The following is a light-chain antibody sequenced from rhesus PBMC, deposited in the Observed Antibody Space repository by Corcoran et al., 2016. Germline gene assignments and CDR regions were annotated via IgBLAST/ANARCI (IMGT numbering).Light chain of an antibody. Sequence: DIQMTQSPSSLSASVGDKVTITCQASQSISSWVAWYQQKPGKAPKPLIYKASSLESGVPSSFSGSGSGTDFTLTISSLPPEDFATYYCQPSNSAPYSFGQGTKVEIK. V-gene: IGKV1-16*01. CDR3: QPSNSAPYS. CDR2: KAS. J-gene: IGKJ2*01. CDR1: QSISSW.